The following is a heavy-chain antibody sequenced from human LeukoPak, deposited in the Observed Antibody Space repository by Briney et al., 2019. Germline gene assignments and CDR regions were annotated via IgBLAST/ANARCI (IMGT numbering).Heavy chain of an antibody. CDR1: GYSFTSYW. D-gene: IGHD3-22*01. J-gene: IGHJ4*02. V-gene: IGHV5-51*01. CDR3: ARPATTYYYDSGGYNFDY. CDR2: IYPGDSDT. Sequence: GEPLKISCKGSGYSFTSYWIGWVRQMPGKGLEWMGTIYPGDSDTRYSPSFQGQVTISADKSISTAYLQWGSLKASDTAMYYCARPATTYYYDSGGYNFDYWGQGTLVTVSS.